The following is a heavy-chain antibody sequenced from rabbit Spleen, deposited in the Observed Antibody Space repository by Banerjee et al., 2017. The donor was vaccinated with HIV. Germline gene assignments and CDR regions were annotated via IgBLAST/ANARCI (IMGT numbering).Heavy chain of an antibody. Sequence: QELVASGGGLVQPGGSLKLSCKASRFDFSTYSMSWVRQAPGKGLEWIGSIDPIFGITYYANWVNGRFTISSHNAQNTLFLQLTSLTAADTATYFCARGVSAGYDDYGYVPYYFYLWGQGTLVTVS. CDR1: RFDFSTYS. V-gene: IGHV1S7*01. J-gene: IGHJ4*01. CDR3: ARGVSAGYDDYGYVPYYFYL. CDR2: IDPIFGIT. D-gene: IGHD6-1*01.